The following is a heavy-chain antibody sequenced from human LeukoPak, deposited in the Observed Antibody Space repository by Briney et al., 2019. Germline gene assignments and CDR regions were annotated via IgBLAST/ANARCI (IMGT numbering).Heavy chain of an antibody. CDR1: GFTFSSYS. Sequence: PGGSLRLSCAASGFTFSSYSMNWVRQAPGKGLEWVSSISSSSSYIYYADSVKGRFTISRDNAKNSLYLQMNSLRAEDTAVYYCASPKVGATHFDYWGQGILVTVSS. V-gene: IGHV3-21*01. D-gene: IGHD1-26*01. J-gene: IGHJ4*02. CDR3: ASPKVGATHFDY. CDR2: ISSSSSYI.